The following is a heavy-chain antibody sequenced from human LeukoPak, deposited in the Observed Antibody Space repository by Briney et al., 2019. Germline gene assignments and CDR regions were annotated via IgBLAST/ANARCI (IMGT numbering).Heavy chain of an antibody. CDR2: INHDENT. V-gene: IGHV3-53*05. CDR1: GFTVSSNY. D-gene: IGHD2-15*01. Sequence: GGSLRLSCAASGFTVSSNYMSWVRQAPGKGLEWVTFINHDENTNYADSVKGRFTISRDNSKNTVYMQMDSLRPEDTAVYYCARHGVATWFDPWGQGTLVTVSS. CDR3: ARHGVATWFDP. J-gene: IGHJ5*02.